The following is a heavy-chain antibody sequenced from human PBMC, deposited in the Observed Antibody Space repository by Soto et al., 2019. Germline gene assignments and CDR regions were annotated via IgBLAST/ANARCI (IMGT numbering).Heavy chain of an antibody. CDR3: ARASYDFWSGYYLSWFDP. Sequence: SETLSLICTVSGCSVSSGSYYWSWIRQPPGKGLEWIGYIYYSGSTNYNPSLKSRVTISVDTSKNQFSLKLSSVTAADTAVYYCARASYDFWSGYYLSWFDPWGQGTLVTVSS. CDR1: GCSVSSGSYY. V-gene: IGHV4-61*01. CDR2: IYYSGST. D-gene: IGHD3-3*01. J-gene: IGHJ5*02.